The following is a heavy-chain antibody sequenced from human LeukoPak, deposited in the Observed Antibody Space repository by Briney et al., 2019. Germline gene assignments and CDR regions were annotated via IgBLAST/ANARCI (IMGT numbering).Heavy chain of an antibody. CDR2: IYTSGST. CDR1: GNSISSGDNY. Sequence: PSEALSLTCTVSGNSISSGDNYWSWIRQPAGKGLEWIGRIYTSGSTNYNPSLKSRVTISGDTSKNQFSLRLSSVTAADTAVYYCARASYSYDINGWVPFDYWGQGTLVTVSS. D-gene: IGHD3-22*01. J-gene: IGHJ4*02. V-gene: IGHV4-61*02. CDR3: ARASYSYDINGWVPFDY.